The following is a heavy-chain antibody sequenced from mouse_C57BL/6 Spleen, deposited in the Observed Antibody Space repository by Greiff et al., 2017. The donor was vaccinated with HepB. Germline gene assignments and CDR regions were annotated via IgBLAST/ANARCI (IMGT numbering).Heavy chain of an antibody. J-gene: IGHJ3*01. Sequence: QVQLKQPGAELVRPGSSVKLSCKASGYTFTSYWMHWVKQRPIQGLEWIGNIDPSDSETHYNQKFKDKATLTVDKSSSTAYMQLSSLTSEDSAVYYCAREEGDYDAFAYWGQGTLVTVSA. CDR2: IDPSDSET. D-gene: IGHD2-4*01. CDR1: GYTFTSYW. CDR3: AREEGDYDAFAY. V-gene: IGHV1-52*01.